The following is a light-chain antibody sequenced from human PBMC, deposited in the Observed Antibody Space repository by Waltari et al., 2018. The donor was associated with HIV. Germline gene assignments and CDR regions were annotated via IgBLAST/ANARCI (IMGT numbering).Light chain of an antibody. V-gene: IGKV1-5*03. CDR1: QSISSW. J-gene: IGKJ2*01. CDR3: QQYNSYPYT. CDR2: KAS. Sequence: DIQMTQSPSTLSASVGDRVTLTCRASQSISSWLAWYQQKPGKAPKLLIYKASSLESGVPSRFSNSGAGTEFTLTISSLQPDDFATYCCQQYNSYPYTFGQGTKLEIK.